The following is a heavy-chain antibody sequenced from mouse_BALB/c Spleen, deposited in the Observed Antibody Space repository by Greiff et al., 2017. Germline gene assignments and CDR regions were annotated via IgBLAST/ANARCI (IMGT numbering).Heavy chain of an antibody. CDR1: GFTFSSYA. V-gene: IGHV5-9-3*01. J-gene: IGHJ2*01. Sequence: EVKLVESGGGLVKPGGSLKLSCAASGFTFSSYAMSWVRQTPEKRLEWVATISSGGSYTYYPDSVKGRFTISRDNAKNTLYLQMSSLRSEDTAMYYCARREGLRSFDYWGQGTTLTGSS. D-gene: IGHD2-4*01. CDR3: ARREGLRSFDY. CDR2: ISSGGSYT.